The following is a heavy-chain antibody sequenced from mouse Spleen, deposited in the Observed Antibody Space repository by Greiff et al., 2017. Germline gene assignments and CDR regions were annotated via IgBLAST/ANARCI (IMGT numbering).Heavy chain of an antibody. Sequence: DVHLVESGGGLVKPGGSLKLSCAASGFTFSDYGMHWVRQAPEKGLEWVAYISSGSSTIYYADTVKGRFTISRDNAKNTLFLQMTSLRSEDTAMYYCARQNYYDGSYGDAMDYWGQGTSVTVSS. CDR3: ARQNYYDGSYGDAMDY. V-gene: IGHV5-17*01. CDR2: ISSGSSTI. J-gene: IGHJ4*01. D-gene: IGHD1-1*01. CDR1: GFTFSDYG.